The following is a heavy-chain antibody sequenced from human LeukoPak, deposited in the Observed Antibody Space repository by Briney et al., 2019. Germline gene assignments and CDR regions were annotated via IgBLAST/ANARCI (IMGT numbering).Heavy chain of an antibody. V-gene: IGHV4-59*08. Sequence: SETLSLTCTVSGGPISSYYWSWIRQPPGKGLEWIGYIYYTGSPYYNPSLKSRVTISVDTSKNQFSLKLSSVTAADTAVYYCARGGGWFGELVDYWGQGTLVTVSS. CDR1: GGPISSYY. CDR3: ARGGGWFGELVDY. J-gene: IGHJ4*02. D-gene: IGHD3-10*01. CDR2: IYYTGSP.